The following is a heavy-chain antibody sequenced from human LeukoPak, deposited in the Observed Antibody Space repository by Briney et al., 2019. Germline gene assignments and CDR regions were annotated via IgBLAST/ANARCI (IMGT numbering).Heavy chain of an antibody. V-gene: IGHV1-18*01. CDR2: ISAYNGNT. CDR3: ARDLSWELLTLCY. J-gene: IGHJ4*02. Sequence: GASVEVSCKASGYTFTSYGISWVRQAPGQGLEWMGGISAYNGNTNYAQTLQGRVTMTTDTSTSTAYMELRSLRSGDTAVYYCARDLSWELLTLCYWGQGTLVTVSS. CDR1: GYTFTSYG. D-gene: IGHD1-26*01.